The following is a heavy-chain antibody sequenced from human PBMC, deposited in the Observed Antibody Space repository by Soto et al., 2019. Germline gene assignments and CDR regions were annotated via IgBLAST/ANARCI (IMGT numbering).Heavy chain of an antibody. Sequence: GGSLRLSSATHGFTVNSKYMNWVRQAPGKGLEWVSLIQSGGPTYYADSVKGRFTISRDTSENTLHLQMDSLRAEDTAVYYCARDDVLCDGGRCYGVPLDVWGKGT. CDR1: GFTVNSKY. CDR2: IQSGGPT. D-gene: IGHD2-15*01. CDR3: ARDDVLCDGGRCYGVPLDV. J-gene: IGHJ6*03. V-gene: IGHV3-66*01.